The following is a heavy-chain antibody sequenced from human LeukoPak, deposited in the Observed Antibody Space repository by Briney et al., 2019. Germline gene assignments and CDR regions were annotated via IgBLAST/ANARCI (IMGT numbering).Heavy chain of an antibody. Sequence: RSLRLSCAASGFTFSSYAMHWVRQAPGKGLEWVAVISYDGSNKYYADSVKGRFTISRDNSKNTLYLQMNSLRAEDTAVYYCARSRIAARFSDWFDPWGQGTLVTVSS. V-gene: IGHV3-30*01. D-gene: IGHD6-6*01. CDR1: GFTFSSYA. CDR2: ISYDGSNK. J-gene: IGHJ5*02. CDR3: ARSRIAARFSDWFDP.